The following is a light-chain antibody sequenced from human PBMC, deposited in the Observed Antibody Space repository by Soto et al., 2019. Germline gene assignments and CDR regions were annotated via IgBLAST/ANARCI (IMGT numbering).Light chain of an antibody. CDR3: QQYGSSPPT. J-gene: IGKJ4*01. CDR1: QSVSSSY. Sequence: EIVLTQSPGTLSLSPGERATLSCRASQSVSSSYLAWYQQKPGQAPRLLIYGASSRATGIPDRFSGSGSGTDFTLNISRLEPEDFALYYCQQYGSSPPTVGGGTKVEIK. V-gene: IGKV3-20*01. CDR2: GAS.